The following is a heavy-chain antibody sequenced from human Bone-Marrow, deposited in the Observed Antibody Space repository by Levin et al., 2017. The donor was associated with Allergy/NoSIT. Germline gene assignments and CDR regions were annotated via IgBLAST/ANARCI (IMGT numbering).Heavy chain of an antibody. CDR1: GYTFTNYG. D-gene: IGHD2-15*01. Sequence: ASVKVSCTTSGYTFTNYGVIWVRQAPGQGLEWMGWISAYSGSTNYTQKLQDRVTMTIDTSTRTAYMELRSLTSDDTAVYFCARVSRSTGGSHRPSYWGQGTLVTVSS. V-gene: IGHV1-18*01. CDR3: ARVSRSTGGSHRPSY. J-gene: IGHJ4*02. CDR2: ISAYSGST.